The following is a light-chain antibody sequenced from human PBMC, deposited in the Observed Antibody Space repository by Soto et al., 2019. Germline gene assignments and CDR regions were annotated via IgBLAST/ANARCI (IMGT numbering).Light chain of an antibody. CDR2: SAN. CDR3: LQHKSYPRT. J-gene: IGKJ1*01. V-gene: IGKV1-17*03. Sequence: DIQMTQSPSDMSASVGDRVTITCRAIQDISNFLVWFQQRPGKVPKRLMYSANRLESGVPSRFSGSGSGTEFTLTISSLQPEDFATYYCLQHKSYPRTFGQGTKVEIK. CDR1: QDISNF.